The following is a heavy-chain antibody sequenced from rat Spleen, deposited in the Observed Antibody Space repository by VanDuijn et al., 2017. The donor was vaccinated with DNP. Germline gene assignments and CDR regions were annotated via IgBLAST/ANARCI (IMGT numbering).Heavy chain of an antibody. J-gene: IGHJ3*01. D-gene: IGHD1-7*01. CDR3: ATSSYYGYDYGFGY. V-gene: IGHV5-20*01. Sequence: EVQLVESGGGLVQPGRSLKLSCAASGFTFSDYYMAWVRQAPTEGLEWVAYIRYDGGSSYYRDSVRGRFTISRDYARSTLYLQMDSLRSEDTATYYCATSSYYGYDYGFGYWGQGTLVTVSS. CDR2: IRYDGGSS. CDR1: GFTFSDYY.